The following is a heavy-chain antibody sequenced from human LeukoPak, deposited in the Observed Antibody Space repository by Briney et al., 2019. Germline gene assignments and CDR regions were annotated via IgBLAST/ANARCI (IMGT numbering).Heavy chain of an antibody. J-gene: IGHJ4*02. Sequence: GGSLRLSCAASGFTFSSYWMHWVRQAPGKGLEWVAVISYDGSNKYYADSVKGRFTISRDNSKNTLYLQMNSLRAEDTAVYYCARPPGYCTNGVCYSSFDYWGQGTLVTVSS. CDR2: ISYDGSNK. CDR1: GFTFSSYW. V-gene: IGHV3-30-3*01. D-gene: IGHD2-8*01. CDR3: ARPPGYCTNGVCYSSFDY.